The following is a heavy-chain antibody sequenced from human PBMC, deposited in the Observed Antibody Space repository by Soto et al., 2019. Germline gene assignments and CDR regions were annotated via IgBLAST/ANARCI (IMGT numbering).Heavy chain of an antibody. D-gene: IGHD6-19*01. CDR2: TYYRSKWYN. Sequence: SQTLSLTCAISGDSVSSNCAAWNWIRQSTSRGLEWLGRTYYRSKWYNDYAVSVKSRITINPDTSKNQFSLQLNSVTPEDTAVYYCARSQTPVAGINYFDYWGQGTLVTVSS. CDR3: ARSQTPVAGINYFDY. V-gene: IGHV6-1*01. CDR1: GDSVSSNCAA. J-gene: IGHJ4*02.